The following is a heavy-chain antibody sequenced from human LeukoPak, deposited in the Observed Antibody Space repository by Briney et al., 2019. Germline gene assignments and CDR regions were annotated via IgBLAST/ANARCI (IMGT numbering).Heavy chain of an antibody. V-gene: IGHV4-34*01. D-gene: IGHD3-9*01. CDR2: INHSGST. CDR3: ARLVNVPKYYYYYYMDV. Sequence: SETLSLTCAVYGGSFSGYCWSWIRQPPGKGLEWIGEINHSGSTNYNPSLKSRVTTSVDTSKNQFSLKLSSVTAADTAVYYCARLVNVPKYYYYYYMDVWGKGTTVTISS. CDR1: GGSFSGYC. J-gene: IGHJ6*03.